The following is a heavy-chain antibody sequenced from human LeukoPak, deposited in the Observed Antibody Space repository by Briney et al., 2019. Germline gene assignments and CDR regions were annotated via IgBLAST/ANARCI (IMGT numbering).Heavy chain of an antibody. J-gene: IGHJ3*02. CDR2: IKNKIDGGTT. CDR3: ATYSDRDAFDI. CDR1: GFTFSKDW. V-gene: IGHV3-15*01. Sequence: GGSLRLSCVGSGFTFSKDWMSWVRQAPGKGLEWVGRIKNKIDGGTTDDAAPVKGRFTISRGDSKNTLYLQMTSLKTEDTALYYCATYSDRDAFDIWGQGTMVTVSP. D-gene: IGHD1-26*01.